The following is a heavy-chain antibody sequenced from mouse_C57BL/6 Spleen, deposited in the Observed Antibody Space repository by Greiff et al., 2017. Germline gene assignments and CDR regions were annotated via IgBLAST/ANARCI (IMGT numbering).Heavy chain of an antibody. CDR3: ARRGICKVVGYLDD. Sequence: VQLKQSGPVLVKPGASVKMSCKASGYTFTDYYMNWVKQSPGKSLEWIGVINPYNGGTSYNQKFKGKVTLTVDKSSSTAYMELNSLTSEDSAVSYCARRGICKVVGYLDDWGKGTTVTVSS. D-gene: IGHD1-1*01. CDR2: INPYNGGT. V-gene: IGHV1-19*01. J-gene: IGHJ1*03. CDR1: GYTFTDYY.